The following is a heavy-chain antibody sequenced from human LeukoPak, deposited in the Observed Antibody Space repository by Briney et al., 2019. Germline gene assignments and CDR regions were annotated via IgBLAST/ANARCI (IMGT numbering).Heavy chain of an antibody. CDR2: IYSGGST. V-gene: IGHV3-66*01. Sequence: PGGSLRLSCTASGFTVSSNYMSWVRQAPGKGLEWVSVIYSGGSTYSADSVKGRFTISRDNSKNTLYIQMNSLRAEDTAVYYCARDRRGDYRPAYFDYWGQGTLVTVSS. J-gene: IGHJ4*02. CDR3: ARDRRGDYRPAYFDY. D-gene: IGHD4-11*01. CDR1: GFTVSSNY.